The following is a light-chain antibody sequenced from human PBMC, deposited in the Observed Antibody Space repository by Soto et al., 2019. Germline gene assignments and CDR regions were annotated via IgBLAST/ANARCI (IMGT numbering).Light chain of an antibody. CDR3: QHYSTTPRT. CDR1: QSVLHSSHNNNY. V-gene: IGKV4-1*01. J-gene: IGKJ1*01. CDR2: WAS. Sequence: DIVMTQSPDSLAVSLGEMATINCKSSQSVLHSSHNNNYLAWYQQKPGQPPKLLIYWASTPKSGVPDRFSGSGSETDFTLPISSLQAEDVAVYYCQHYSTTPRTFGQGTKVEIK.